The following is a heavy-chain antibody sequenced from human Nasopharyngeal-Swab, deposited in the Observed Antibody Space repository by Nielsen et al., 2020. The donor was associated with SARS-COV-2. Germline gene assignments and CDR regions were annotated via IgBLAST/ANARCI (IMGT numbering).Heavy chain of an antibody. CDR2: ISYDGSNK. CDR3: AKDPGDYYGMDV. CDR1: GFTFSSYG. V-gene: IGHV3-30*18. J-gene: IGHJ6*02. Sequence: GESLKISCAASGFTFSSYGMHWVRQAPGKGLEWVAVISYDGSNKYYADSVKGRFTISRDNAKNSLYLQMNSLRAEDTALYYCAKDPGDYYGMDVWDQGTTVTVSS.